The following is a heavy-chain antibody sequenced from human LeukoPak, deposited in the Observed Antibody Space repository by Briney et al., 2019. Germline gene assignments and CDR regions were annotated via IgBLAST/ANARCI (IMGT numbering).Heavy chain of an antibody. CDR2: INPDSGDT. Sequence: ASVKVSCKASEYTFSVYHIHCVRQAPGQGLEWMAWINPDSGDTNYAQKFQGRVTMTRDTSISTAYMELSRLRSDDTAVYYCARESSYYDSGGYWQNRGRAFDIWGQGTMVTVSS. CDR1: EYTFSVYH. D-gene: IGHD3-22*01. V-gene: IGHV1-2*02. CDR3: ARESSYYDSGGYWQNRGRAFDI. J-gene: IGHJ3*02.